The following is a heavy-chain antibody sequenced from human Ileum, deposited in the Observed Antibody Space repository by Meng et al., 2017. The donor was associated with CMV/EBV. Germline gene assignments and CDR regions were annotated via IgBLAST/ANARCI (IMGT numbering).Heavy chain of an antibody. J-gene: IGHJ5*02. CDR2: IYSSGII. V-gene: IGHV4-4*07. CDR1: GGSINDFY. CDR3: ARLQAWDWFDP. Sequence: PVKGWGPGLVHPADTLSLPFIVSGGSINDFYRGWTRPPAGKGLEWIGRIYSSGIINYNPSLKSRVTVSVDTSKNQFSLKVNSVTAADTAVYYCARLQAWDWFDPWGQGTLVTVSS. D-gene: IGHD4-11*01.